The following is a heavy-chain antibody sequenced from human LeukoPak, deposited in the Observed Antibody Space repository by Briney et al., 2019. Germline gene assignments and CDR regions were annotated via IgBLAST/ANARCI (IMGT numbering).Heavy chain of an antibody. J-gene: IGHJ4*02. CDR1: GGSISSDY. V-gene: IGHV4-4*07. CDR3: ARDRSSSSWYSGASDY. CDR2: IYTSGST. D-gene: IGHD6-13*01. Sequence: SETLSLTCTVSGGSISSDYWSWIRQPAGKGLEWIGRIYTSGSTNYNPSLKSRVTMSVDTSKNQFSLKLSSVTAADTAVYYCARDRSSSSWYSGASDYWGQGTLVTVSS.